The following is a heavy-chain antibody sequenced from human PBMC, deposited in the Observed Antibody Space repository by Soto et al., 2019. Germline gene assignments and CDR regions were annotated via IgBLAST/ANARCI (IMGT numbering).Heavy chain of an antibody. Sequence: SETLSLTCAVYGGSFSGYYWSWIRQPPGKGLEWIGEINHSGSTNYNPPLKSRVTISVDTSKNQFSLKLSSVTAADTAVYYCARGQTTGIVVVIYYYYYGMDVWGQATTVTVSS. CDR2: INHSGST. CDR1: GGSFSGYY. J-gene: IGHJ6*01. D-gene: IGHD3-22*01. CDR3: ARGQTTGIVVVIYYYYYGMDV. V-gene: IGHV4-34*01.